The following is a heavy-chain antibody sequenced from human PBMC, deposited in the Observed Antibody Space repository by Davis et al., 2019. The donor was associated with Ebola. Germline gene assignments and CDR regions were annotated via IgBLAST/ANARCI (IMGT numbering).Heavy chain of an antibody. J-gene: IGHJ4*02. D-gene: IGHD1-1*01. CDR2: ISYDGSNK. CDR3: AKVERGY. V-gene: IGHV3-30*18. CDR1: GFTFSSYG. Sequence: GGSLRLSCAASGFTFSSYGMHWVRQAPGKGLEWVAVISYDGSNKYYADSVMGRFTISRDNSKNTLYLQMNSLRAEDTAVYYCAKVERGYWGQGTLVTVSS.